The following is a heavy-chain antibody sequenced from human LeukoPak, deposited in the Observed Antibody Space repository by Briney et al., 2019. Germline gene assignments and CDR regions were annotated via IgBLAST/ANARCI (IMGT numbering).Heavy chain of an antibody. CDR1: GGSISSYY. J-gene: IGHJ4*02. D-gene: IGHD5-18*01. CDR2: IYYSGST. V-gene: IGHV4-59*01. Sequence: SETLSLTCTVSGGSISSYYWSWIRQPPGKGLEWIGYIYYSGSTNYNPPLKSRVTISVDTSKNQFSLKLSSVTAADTAVYYCARARYSYGPWYFDYWGQGTLVTVSS. CDR3: ARARYSYGPWYFDY.